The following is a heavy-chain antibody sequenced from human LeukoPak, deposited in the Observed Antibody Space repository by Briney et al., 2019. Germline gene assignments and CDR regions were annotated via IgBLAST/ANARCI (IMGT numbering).Heavy chain of an antibody. Sequence: GGSLRLSCAASGFTLSSYWIHWVRQAPGKGLVWVSRIHSDGSSTNYADSVKGRFTISRDNAKNMLYLQMSSLRAEDTAVYYCARDQGGVGYWGQGTLVTVSS. CDR2: IHSDGSST. V-gene: IGHV3-74*01. CDR1: GFTLSSYW. D-gene: IGHD3-16*01. CDR3: ARDQGGVGY. J-gene: IGHJ4*02.